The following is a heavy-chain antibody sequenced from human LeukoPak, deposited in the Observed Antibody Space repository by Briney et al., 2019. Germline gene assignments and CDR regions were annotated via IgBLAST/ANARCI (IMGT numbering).Heavy chain of an antibody. CDR2: IHQGGNT. CDR3: ARVVVVVATEENDAFDF. Sequence: SETLSLTCGVSGFSIRSGHYWSWIRQPPGKGLEWIANIHQGGNTYYNPSLKSRVTISVDTFKNQFSLKLSSVTAADTAVYYCARVVVVVATEENDAFDFWGQGTMVIVSS. J-gene: IGHJ3*01. V-gene: IGHV4-38-2*01. CDR1: GFSIRSGHY. D-gene: IGHD2-21*02.